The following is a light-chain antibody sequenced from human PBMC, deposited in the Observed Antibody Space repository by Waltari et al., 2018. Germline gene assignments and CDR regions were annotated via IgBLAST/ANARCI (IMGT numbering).Light chain of an antibody. V-gene: IGLV1-47*01. CDR2: RKD. Sequence: QSVLTQPPSAPGTPGQTVSLSCSASTSNIGQNYVYWYQQFPGTAPGLLIKRKDRRPSGVPDRFSGSKSGTSASLAISGLRSEDEADYYCATWDDSLSGRVFGGGTELTVL. CDR3: ATWDDSLSGRV. J-gene: IGLJ3*02. CDR1: TSNIGQNY.